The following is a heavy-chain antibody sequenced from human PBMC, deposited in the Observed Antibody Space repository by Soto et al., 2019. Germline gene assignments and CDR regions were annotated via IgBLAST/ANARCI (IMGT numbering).Heavy chain of an antibody. CDR3: ASYSSGWYSRAFDI. CDR2: IYYSGST. CDR1: CGSISSYY. J-gene: IGHJ3*02. Sequence: SETLSVTCTVSCGSISSYYWSWIRQPPGKGLEWIGYIYYSGSTNYNPSLKSRVTISVDTSKNQFSLKLSSVTAADTAVYYCASYSSGWYSRAFDIWGQGTMVTVS. D-gene: IGHD6-19*01. V-gene: IGHV4-59*01.